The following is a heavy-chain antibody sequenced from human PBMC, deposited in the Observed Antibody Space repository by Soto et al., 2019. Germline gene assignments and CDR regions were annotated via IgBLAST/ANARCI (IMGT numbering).Heavy chain of an antibody. CDR2: ISGSGGST. CDR1: EFTRSSYA. D-gene: IGHD3-10*01. J-gene: IGHJ4*02. Sequence: RGSLRLSCAASEFTRSSYAMSWVRQAPGKGLEWVSAISGSGGSTYYADSVKGRFTISRDNSKNTLYLQMNSLRAEDTAVYYCANKFGPGLDYWGQGTLVTVSS. V-gene: IGHV3-23*01. CDR3: ANKFGPGLDY.